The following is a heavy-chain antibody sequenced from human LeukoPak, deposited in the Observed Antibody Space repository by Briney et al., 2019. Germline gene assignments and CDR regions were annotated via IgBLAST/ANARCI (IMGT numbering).Heavy chain of an antibody. CDR1: GFTFSSYW. V-gene: IGHV3-74*01. Sequence: PGGSLRLSCAASGFTFSSYWMHWVRQAPGKGLVWVSRINRDGSSTSYADSVKGRFTISRDNAKNSLYLQMNSLRAEDTAVYYCARDGDHDAFDIWGQGTMVTVSS. CDR3: ARDGDHDAFDI. CDR2: INRDGSST. D-gene: IGHD2-21*01. J-gene: IGHJ3*02.